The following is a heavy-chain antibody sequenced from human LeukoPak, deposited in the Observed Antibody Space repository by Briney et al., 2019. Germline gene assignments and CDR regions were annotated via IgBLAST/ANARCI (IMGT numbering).Heavy chain of an antibody. J-gene: IGHJ3*02. CDR3: ARDLNQGWGYSSGFPSAFDI. D-gene: IGHD3-22*01. V-gene: IGHV3-30*02. CDR2: IRYDGSNK. Sequence: GGSLRLSCAASGFTFSSYGMHWVRQAPGKGLEWVAFIRYDGSNKYYADSVKGRFTISRDNSKNTLYLQMNSLRAEDTAVYYCARDLNQGWGYSSGFPSAFDIWGQGTMVTVSS. CDR1: GFTFSSYG.